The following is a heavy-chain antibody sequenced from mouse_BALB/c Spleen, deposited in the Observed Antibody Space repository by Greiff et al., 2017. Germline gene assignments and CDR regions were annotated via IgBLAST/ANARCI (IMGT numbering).Heavy chain of an antibody. CDR2: IWAGGST. Sequence: VKVVESGPGLVAPSQSLSITCTVSGFSLTSYGVHWVRQPPGKGLEWLGVIWAGGSTNYNSALMSRLSISKDNSKSQVFLKMNSLQTDDTAMYYCARGDGYWYFDVWGAGTTVTVSS. CDR3: ARGDGYWYFDV. D-gene: IGHD2-3*01. J-gene: IGHJ1*01. V-gene: IGHV2-9*02. CDR1: GFSLTSYG.